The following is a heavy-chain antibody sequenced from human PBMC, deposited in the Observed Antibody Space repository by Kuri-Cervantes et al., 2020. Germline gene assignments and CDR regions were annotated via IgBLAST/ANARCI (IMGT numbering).Heavy chain of an antibody. CDR1: GFTFSDYY. Sequence: GGSLRLSCVASGFTFSDYYMSWIRQAPGKGLEWVPYISSSGSTIYYADSVKGRFTISRDNAKNSLYLQMNSLRAEDTAVYYCAREEQWLVSVSDYWGQGNLVTVSS. V-gene: IGHV3-11*01. J-gene: IGHJ4*02. D-gene: IGHD6-19*01. CDR3: AREEQWLVSVSDY. CDR2: ISSSGSTI.